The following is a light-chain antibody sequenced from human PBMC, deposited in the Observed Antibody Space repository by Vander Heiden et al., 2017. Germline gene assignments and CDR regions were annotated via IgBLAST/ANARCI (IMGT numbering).Light chain of an antibody. CDR1: QNVDSN. V-gene: IGKV3-15*01. J-gene: IGKJ4*01. CDR2: GVS. CDR3: QQYKKWPPLS. Sequence: IVMTQSPATLSVSPGESVTLSCRASQNVDSNLAWYRQKPGQSPRLLIYGVSTRASDTPGRFSGSGSGTEFTLTISSLQSEDFGAYYCQQYKKWPPLSFGGGTKVEIK.